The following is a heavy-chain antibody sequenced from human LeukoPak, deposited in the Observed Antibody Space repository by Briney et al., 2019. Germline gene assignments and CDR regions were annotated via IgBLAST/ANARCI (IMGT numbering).Heavy chain of an antibody. CDR1: GLTVTSNY. V-gene: IGHV3-53*01. D-gene: IGHD1-26*01. J-gene: IGHJ4*02. CDR3: AKDREKAVGATIFDH. CDR2: IYSGGDT. Sequence: GGSLRLSCAASGLTVTSNYMSWIRQAPGKGLEWVSVIYSGGDTYYADSVKGRFTISRDNSKNTLYLQMNSLRAEDTAVYYCAKDREKAVGATIFDHWGQGTLVTVSS.